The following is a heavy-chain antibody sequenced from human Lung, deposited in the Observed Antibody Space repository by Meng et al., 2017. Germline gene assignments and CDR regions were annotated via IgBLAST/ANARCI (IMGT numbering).Heavy chain of an antibody. CDR2: ISHSGST. CDR1: GDSITRTQW. J-gene: IGHJ4*02. D-gene: IGHD1-7*01. V-gene: IGHV4-4*02. CDR3: ARETLRELGLFHY. Sequence: QPQLQGAGPRLVPPSGTLSLACAVSGDSITRTQWWSWLRQSPGKGLEWIGEISHSGSTVYRPSLQGRVSISLDKSNNEFSLKLTSVTAADTAVYYCARETLRELGLFHYWGQGILVTVSS.